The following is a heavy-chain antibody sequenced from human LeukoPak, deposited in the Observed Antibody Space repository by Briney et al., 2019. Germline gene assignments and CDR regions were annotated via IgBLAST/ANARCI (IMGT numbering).Heavy chain of an antibody. Sequence: PGGSLRLSCAASGFTVSSNYMSWVPQAPGRGLEWVSVIYSSGSAYYADSVKGRFTISRDNSKNTLYLQMNSLRAEDTAVYYCARHWGQQLVFDYWGQGTLVTVSS. D-gene: IGHD6-13*01. V-gene: IGHV3-53*01. CDR3: ARHWGQQLVFDY. J-gene: IGHJ4*02. CDR1: GFTVSSNY. CDR2: IYSSGSA.